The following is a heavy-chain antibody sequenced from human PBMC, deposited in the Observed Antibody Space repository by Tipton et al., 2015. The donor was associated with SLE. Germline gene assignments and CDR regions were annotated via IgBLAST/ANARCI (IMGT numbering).Heavy chain of an antibody. CDR1: GGSISSHY. D-gene: IGHD4-17*01. V-gene: IGHV4-59*11. J-gene: IGHJ5*02. Sequence: TLSLTCTVSGGSISSHYWSWLRQPPGKGLAWIGDIYYSGSTNYNPSLKSRVTISVDTSKNQFSLKLSSVTAADTAVYYCATATVTTNWFDPWGQGTLVTVSS. CDR3: ATATVTTNWFDP. CDR2: IYYSGST.